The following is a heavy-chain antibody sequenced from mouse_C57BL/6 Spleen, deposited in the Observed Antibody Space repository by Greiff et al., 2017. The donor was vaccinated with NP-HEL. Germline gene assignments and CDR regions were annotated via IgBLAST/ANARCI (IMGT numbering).Heavy chain of an antibody. CDR1: GFTFSDYG. CDR2: ISSGSSTI. V-gene: IGHV5-17*01. CDR3: ARDYGGYFDY. J-gene: IGHJ2*01. Sequence: EVKLMESGGGLVKPGGSPKLSCAASGFTFSDYGMHWVRQAPEKGLEWVAYISSGSSTIYYADTVKGRFTISRDNAKNTLFLQMTSLRSEDTAMYYCARDYGGYFDYWGQGTTLTVSS. D-gene: IGHD1-1*02.